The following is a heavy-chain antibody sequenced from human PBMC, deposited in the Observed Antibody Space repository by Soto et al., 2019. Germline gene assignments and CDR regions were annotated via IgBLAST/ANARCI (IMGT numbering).Heavy chain of an antibody. CDR2: ISSSGSTI. CDR1: GFTFSDYY. D-gene: IGHD2-2*01. J-gene: IGHJ6*03. Sequence: GGSLRLSCAASGFTFSDYYMSWIRQAPGKGLEWVSYISSSGSTIYYADSVKGRFTISRDNAKNSLYLQMNSLRAEDTAVYYCARGRYCSSTSCFEPYYYYMDVWGKGTTVTVSS. CDR3: ARGRYCSSTSCFEPYYYYMDV. V-gene: IGHV3-11*01.